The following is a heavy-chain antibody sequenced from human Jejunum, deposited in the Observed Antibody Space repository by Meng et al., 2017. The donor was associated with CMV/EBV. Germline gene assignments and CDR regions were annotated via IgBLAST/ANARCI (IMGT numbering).Heavy chain of an antibody. V-gene: IGHV3-74*01. CDR1: YW. CDR3: AKDQGRGVVSPDRYYGMDV. CDR2: INGDGSST. J-gene: IGHJ6*02. Sequence: YWMHWVRRVPVKGLVWVSRINGDGSSTSYADSVKGRFTISRDNAKNTLYLQMDSLRAEDTAVYYCAKDQGRGVVSPDRYYGMDVWGQGTTVTVSS. D-gene: IGHD4-23*01.